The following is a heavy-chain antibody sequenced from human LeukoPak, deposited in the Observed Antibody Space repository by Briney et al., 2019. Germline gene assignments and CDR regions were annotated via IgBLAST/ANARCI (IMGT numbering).Heavy chain of an antibody. CDR2: ISSSSSTI. CDR3: ARDRYYDSSGYYLDAFDI. Sequence: GGSLRLSCAASGCTFSSYSMNWVRQAPGKGLEWVSYISSSSSTIYYADSVKGRFTISRDNAKNSLYLQMNSLRAEDTAVYYCARDRYYDSSGYYLDAFDIWGQGTMVTVSS. CDR1: GCTFSSYS. J-gene: IGHJ3*02. V-gene: IGHV3-48*01. D-gene: IGHD3-22*01.